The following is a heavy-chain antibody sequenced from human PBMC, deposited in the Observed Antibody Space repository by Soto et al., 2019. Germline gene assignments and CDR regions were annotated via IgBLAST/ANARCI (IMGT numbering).Heavy chain of an antibody. CDR3: ARDGGSHSGGIDY. Sequence: QVQLVQSGAEVKKPGSSVQVSCKASGGTFSSYSINWVRQAPGQGLEWMGEIIPIFGTANYAQKFQGRVTITADEPTSPAYIELSSLRSEESAVDYCARDGGSHSGGIDYWGQGTLVTVSS. CDR1: GGTFSSYS. J-gene: IGHJ4*02. V-gene: IGHV1-69*01. D-gene: IGHD1-26*01. CDR2: IIPIFGTA.